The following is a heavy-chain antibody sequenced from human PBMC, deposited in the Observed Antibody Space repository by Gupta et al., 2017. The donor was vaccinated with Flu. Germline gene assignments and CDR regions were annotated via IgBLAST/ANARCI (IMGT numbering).Heavy chain of an antibody. CDR1: GFIFRGYE. CDR3: ARGHWDL. J-gene: IGHJ5*02. Sequence: EVQLVESGGDLVPTVGYLRLSCTDPGFIFRGYEIDWVLLVQGKRLEWISYISSSVVTYYTDSVKCRFTISRDNAERSIYLQMNSLGVEYSAIYYCARGHWDLWCQGTLVTVSS. CDR2: ISSSVVT. V-gene: IGHV3-48*03.